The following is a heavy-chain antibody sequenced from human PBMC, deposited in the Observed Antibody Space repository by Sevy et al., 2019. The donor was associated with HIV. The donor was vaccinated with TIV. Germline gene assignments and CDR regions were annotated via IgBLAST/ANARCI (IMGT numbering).Heavy chain of an antibody. V-gene: IGHV3-11*01. CDR1: GFSFSDYH. J-gene: IGHJ4*02. CDR3: VARRYRVIHRWTYFFVF. CDR2: ITSSHGAK. Sequence: GGSLRLSCVTSGFSFSDYHMSWIRLAPGKGLEWISHITSSHGAKVYADSVRGRFDISRDNARKSVYLQMNRLQVEDTATYFCVARRYRVIHRWTYFFVFWGQGTPVTVSS. D-gene: IGHD3-22*01.